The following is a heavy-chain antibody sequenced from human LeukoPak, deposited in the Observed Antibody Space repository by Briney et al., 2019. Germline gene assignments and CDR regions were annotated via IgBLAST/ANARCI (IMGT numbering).Heavy chain of an antibody. Sequence: GGSLRLSCATSGFTFSRYNMNWVRQAPGKGLEWVSAISASGGTTYYADSVKGRFTISRDNSKNTLYLRMNSLRAEDTAVYYCAKQGRDWLRDYYYYMDVWGKGTTVTISS. CDR2: ISASGGTT. CDR3: AKQGRDWLRDYYYYMDV. CDR1: GFTFSRYN. J-gene: IGHJ6*03. V-gene: IGHV3-23*01. D-gene: IGHD3-9*01.